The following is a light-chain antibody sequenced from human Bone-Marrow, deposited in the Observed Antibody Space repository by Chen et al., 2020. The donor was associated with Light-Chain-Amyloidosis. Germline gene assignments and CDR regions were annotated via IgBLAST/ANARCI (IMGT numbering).Light chain of an antibody. V-gene: IGKV3-11*01. CDR3: QQRSSWPT. J-gene: IGKJ5*01. Sequence: EIVLTQSPATVSLSPGDTATLSCRASESISIYLTWYQQKPGQAPRLLIYDASHRATGIPARFSGSGSGTDFTLTITNLEPDDFAVYYCQQRSSWPTFGQGTRLEI. CDR2: DAS. CDR1: ESISIY.